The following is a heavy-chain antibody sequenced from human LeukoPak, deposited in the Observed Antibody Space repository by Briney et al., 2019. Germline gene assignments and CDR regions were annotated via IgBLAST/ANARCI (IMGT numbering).Heavy chain of an antibody. CDR3: ARGSWYWVY. V-gene: IGHV3-66*01. J-gene: IGHJ4*02. CDR2: IYSRGST. D-gene: IGHD6-13*01. Sequence: GGSLRLSCAASGFTASSNFMSWVRQAPGKGLECVSLIYSRGSTNYADSVKGRFTISRDNSKNTLYLHMNSLRAEDTAVYYCARGSWYWVYWGQGTLVTVSS. CDR1: GFTASSNF.